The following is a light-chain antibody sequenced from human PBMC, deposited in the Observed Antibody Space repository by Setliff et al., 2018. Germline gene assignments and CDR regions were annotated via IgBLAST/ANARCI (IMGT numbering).Light chain of an antibody. CDR3: CAYTASTTYV. Sequence: GSPGQSITISCSGTSNDVGAYDLVSWYQQHPGKVPKLIIFDVSNRPSGVSHRFSGSKSGNTASLTISGLQADDEADYYCCAYTASTTYVFVNGTKVTVL. V-gene: IGLV2-14*03. J-gene: IGLJ1*01. CDR1: SNDVGAYDL. CDR2: DVS.